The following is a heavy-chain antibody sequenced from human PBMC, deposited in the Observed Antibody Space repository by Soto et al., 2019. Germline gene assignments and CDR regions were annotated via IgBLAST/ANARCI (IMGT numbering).Heavy chain of an antibody. Sequence: EVQLVESGGGLVQPGGSLRLSCAASGFTFSSYWMHWVRQAPGKGLVWVSRINSDGSSTSYADSVKGRFTISRDNAKNTLYLQRNSLRAEDTAVYYCARDSPGGDWFDPWGQGTLVTVSS. D-gene: IGHD3-10*01. J-gene: IGHJ5*02. V-gene: IGHV3-74*01. CDR1: GFTFSSYW. CDR3: ARDSPGGDWFDP. CDR2: INSDGSST.